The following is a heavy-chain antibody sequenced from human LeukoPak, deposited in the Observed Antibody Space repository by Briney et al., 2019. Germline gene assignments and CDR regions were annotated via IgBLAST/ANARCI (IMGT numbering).Heavy chain of an antibody. CDR3: ARNLVLITTQNYFDY. CDR1: GGAISERGYC. V-gene: IGHV4-39*01. CDR2: IWERGTA. D-gene: IGHD3-22*01. J-gene: IGHJ4*02. Sequence: PQTLSLTCTLSGGAISERGYCSGSIRDPPGGGQECGGSIWERGTAYYTTPLTRRDTMYLDTSQSTFSLQVNSVTSADTAVYYCARNLVLITTQNYFDYWGQGTLVTVSS.